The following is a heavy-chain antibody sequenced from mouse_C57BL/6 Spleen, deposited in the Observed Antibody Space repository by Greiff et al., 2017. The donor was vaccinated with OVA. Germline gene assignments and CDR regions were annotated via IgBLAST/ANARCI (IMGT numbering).Heavy chain of an antibody. CDR2: ISYDGSN. CDR3: ARGVTGSYYFDY. D-gene: IGHD2-13*01. CDR1: GYSITSGYY. Sequence: EVKLMESGPGLVKPSQSLSLTCSVTGYSITSGYYWNWIRQFPGNKLEWMGYISYDGSNNYNPSLKNRISITRDTSKNQFFLKLNSVTTEDTATYYCARGVTGSYYFDYWGQGTTLTVSS. J-gene: IGHJ2*01. V-gene: IGHV3-6*01.